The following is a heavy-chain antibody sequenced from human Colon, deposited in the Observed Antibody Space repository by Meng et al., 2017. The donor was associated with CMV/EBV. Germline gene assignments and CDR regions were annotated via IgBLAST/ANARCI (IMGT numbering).Heavy chain of an antibody. Sequence: GESLKISCAASGFTFSDYIMNWVRQAPGKGLEWVSSISATSTYIYYADSVKGRFTISRDNGKNLVYLQMNNLRAEDTAVYYCARDTTSGSYIHHYGMDVWGQGTLVTVSS. D-gene: IGHD1-26*01. CDR3: ARDTTSGSYIHHYGMDV. CDR2: ISATSTYI. CDR1: GFTFSDYI. V-gene: IGHV3-21*06. J-gene: IGHJ6*02.